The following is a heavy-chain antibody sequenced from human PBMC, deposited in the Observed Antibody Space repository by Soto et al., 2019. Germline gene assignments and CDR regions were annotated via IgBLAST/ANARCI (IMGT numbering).Heavy chain of an antibody. CDR1: GGSISSSSYY. CDR3: ARDSGSNWNDGASGAFDI. Sequence: SETLSLTCTVSGGSISSSSYYWGWIRQPPGKGLEWIGSIYYSGSTYYNPSLKSRVTISVDTSKNQFSLKLSSVTAADTAVYYCARDSGSNWNDGASGAFDIWGQGTMVTVSS. J-gene: IGHJ3*02. D-gene: IGHD1-20*01. CDR2: IYYSGST. V-gene: IGHV4-39*02.